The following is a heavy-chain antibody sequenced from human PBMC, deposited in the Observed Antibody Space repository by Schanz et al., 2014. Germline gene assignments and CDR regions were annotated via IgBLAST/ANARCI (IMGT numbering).Heavy chain of an antibody. Sequence: EEQLLESGGALVQPGGSLRLSCAASGFSFSNYALVWVRQPPGKGLEWISTISGSGGSTYYADSVKGRFTISRDNSKNTLSLQLNSLRADDTAVYYCARDPNSVNEIDYWGQGTLVTVSS. J-gene: IGHJ4*02. D-gene: IGHD5-12*01. CDR3: ARDPNSVNEIDY. CDR1: GFSFSNYA. CDR2: ISGSGGST. V-gene: IGHV3-23*01.